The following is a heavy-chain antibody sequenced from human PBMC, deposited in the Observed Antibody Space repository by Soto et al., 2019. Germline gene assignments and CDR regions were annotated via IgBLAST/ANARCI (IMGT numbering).Heavy chain of an antibody. CDR1: GYTFTSYG. V-gene: IGHV1-18*01. Sequence: GASVKVSCKASGYTFTSYGISWVRQAPGQGLEWMGWISAYNGNTNYAQKLQGRVTMTTDTSTSTAYMELRSLRSDDTAVYYCAIDFRWVGIRFWFEPWGEGTLVTVSS. CDR3: AIDFRWVGIRFWFEP. D-gene: IGHD1-26*01. CDR2: ISAYNGNT. J-gene: IGHJ5*02.